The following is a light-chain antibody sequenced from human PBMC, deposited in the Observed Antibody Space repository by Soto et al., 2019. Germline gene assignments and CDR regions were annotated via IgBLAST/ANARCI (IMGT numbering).Light chain of an antibody. CDR2: TVS. J-gene: IGKJ1*01. CDR1: QSLLHNDDGNTY. Sequence: DFVMPQTPLSLPVTPGEPASISCRSSQSLLHNDDGNTYLDWYLQKPGQSAQLLIYTVSYWDSGVPYRFSGSGSGTDFTLKISRVEAEDFGVYYCMQRLEFPWTFGQGTKVEIK. V-gene: IGKV2-40*01. CDR3: MQRLEFPWT.